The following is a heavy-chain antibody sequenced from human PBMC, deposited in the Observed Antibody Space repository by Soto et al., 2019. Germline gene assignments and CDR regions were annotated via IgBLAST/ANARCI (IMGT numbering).Heavy chain of an antibody. Sequence: SETLSLTCTVSGGSISSGGYYWSWIRQHPGKGLEWIGYIYYSGSTYYNPSLKSRVTISVDTSKNQFSLKLSSVTAADTAVYYCARDIDSYGHSFDYWGQGTLVTVSS. CDR1: GGSISSGGYY. V-gene: IGHV4-31*03. CDR3: ARDIDSYGHSFDY. CDR2: IYYSGST. D-gene: IGHD5-18*01. J-gene: IGHJ4*02.